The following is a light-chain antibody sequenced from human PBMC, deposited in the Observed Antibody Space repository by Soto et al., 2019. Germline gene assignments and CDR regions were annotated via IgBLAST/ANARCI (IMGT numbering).Light chain of an antibody. Sequence: ESVLTQSPGTLSLSTGEKATLSCRASQSVSSSSLAWYQQKPGQAPRLLIYGASKRTTGLPDRFSGSGSGTDFTLTISGLEPEDFAVYYCQQYGGSPRTFGQGTKVDI. V-gene: IGKV3-20*01. J-gene: IGKJ1*01. CDR2: GAS. CDR3: QQYGGSPRT. CDR1: QSVSSSS.